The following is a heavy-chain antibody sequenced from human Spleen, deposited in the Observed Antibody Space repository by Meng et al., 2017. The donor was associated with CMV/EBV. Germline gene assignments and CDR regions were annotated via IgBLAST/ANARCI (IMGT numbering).Heavy chain of an antibody. D-gene: IGHD1-1*01. Sequence: GSLRLSCAGSGFTFGDFNMGWVRQAPGKGLEWIGYISYIGSTNYNPSLKSRVTISVDTSKNQFSLKLSSVTAADTAIFYCARDILERNAFDMWGQGTMVTVSS. CDR2: ISYIGST. J-gene: IGHJ3*02. CDR3: ARDILERNAFDM. CDR1: GFTFGDFN. V-gene: IGHV4-59*01.